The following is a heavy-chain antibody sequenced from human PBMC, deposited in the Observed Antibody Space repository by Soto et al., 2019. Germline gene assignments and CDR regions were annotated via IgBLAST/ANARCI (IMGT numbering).Heavy chain of an antibody. CDR2: IYYSGST. CDR1: GGSISSGGYY. V-gene: IGHV4-31*03. Sequence: PSQTLSLTCTVSGGSISSGGYYWSSIRQHSGKGLEWIGYIYYSGSTYYNPSLKSRVTISVDTSKNQFSLKLSSVTAADTAVYYCASTKAMAPGYFDYWGQGTLVTVSS. J-gene: IGHJ4*02. D-gene: IGHD5-18*01. CDR3: ASTKAMAPGYFDY.